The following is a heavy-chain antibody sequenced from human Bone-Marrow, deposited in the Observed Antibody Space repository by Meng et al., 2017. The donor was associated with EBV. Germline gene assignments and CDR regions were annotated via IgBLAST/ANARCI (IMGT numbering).Heavy chain of an antibody. V-gene: IGHV1-18*01. CDR1: GYTFTSDG. D-gene: IGHD5-12*01. CDR2: ITAYNGLT. Sequence: QVQLVHAGAEVKKPGASVKISCKASGYTFTSDGVTWVRQAPGQGLEWMGWITAYNGLTRYEQKFQGRVMLTTDTSTTTAYMELRSLTFDDTAVYYCARNPRSEYSGYDYWGQGTLVTVSS. J-gene: IGHJ4*02. CDR3: ARNPRSEYSGYDY.